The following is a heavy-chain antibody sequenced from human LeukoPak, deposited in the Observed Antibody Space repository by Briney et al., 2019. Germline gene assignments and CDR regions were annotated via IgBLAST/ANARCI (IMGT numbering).Heavy chain of an antibody. CDR2: TYYSRNT. CDR3: ARHGEEDGYNAKTFDY. V-gene: IGHV4-39*01. CDR1: GGSISSSGNF. Sequence: PWGTLALTCTVSGGSISSSGNFWGWVRQPPGRGLEWIASTYYSRNTYYNPSLKSRVTISVDTSKNQFSLQLSSVTADDTAVYYCARHGEEDGYNAKTFDYWGQGTLVTVSS. J-gene: IGHJ4*02. D-gene: IGHD5-24*01.